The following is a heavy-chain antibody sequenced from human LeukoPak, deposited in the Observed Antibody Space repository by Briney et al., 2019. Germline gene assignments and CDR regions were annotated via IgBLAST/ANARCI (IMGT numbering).Heavy chain of an antibody. J-gene: IGHJ5*02. CDR3: AREGSRDSTPNWFDP. Sequence: ASVKVSCKASGYTFTGHYMHWVRQAPGQGLEWMGWINPNSGSTNYAQKFQGRVTMTRDTSISTAYMELSRLRSDDTAVYYCAREGSRDSTPNWFDPWGQGTLVTVSS. CDR1: GYTFTGHY. CDR2: INPNSGST. D-gene: IGHD3-22*01. V-gene: IGHV1-2*02.